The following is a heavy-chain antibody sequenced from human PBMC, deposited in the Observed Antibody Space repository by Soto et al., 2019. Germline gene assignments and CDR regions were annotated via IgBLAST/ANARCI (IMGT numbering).Heavy chain of an antibody. CDR1: GLTFSSYG. Sequence: PGGSLRLSCAASGLTFSSYGMNWVRQGPGKGLEWVAVISYDGSNKYYADSVKGRFTISRDNSKNTVYLQMSSLKTEDTAVYYCANQIRYFDWFFPFDYWGPGALVTVSS. D-gene: IGHD3-9*01. J-gene: IGHJ4*02. CDR3: ANQIRYFDWFFPFDY. CDR2: ISYDGSNK. V-gene: IGHV3-30-3*01.